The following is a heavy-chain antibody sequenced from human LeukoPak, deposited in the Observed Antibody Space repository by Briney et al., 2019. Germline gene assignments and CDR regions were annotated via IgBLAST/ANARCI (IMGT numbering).Heavy chain of an antibody. CDR2: INPNSGGT. J-gene: IGHJ4*02. V-gene: IGHV1-2*02. CDR3: ARVSAGGSYFFY. D-gene: IGHD3-10*01. CDR1: GYTFTGYY. Sequence: ASVKVSCKASGYTFTGYYMHWVRQAPGQRLECMGWINPNSGGTNYAQKFQGRVSMTRDTSISTAYMELSRLTSDDTAVYYCARVSAGGSYFFYWGQGTLVTVSS.